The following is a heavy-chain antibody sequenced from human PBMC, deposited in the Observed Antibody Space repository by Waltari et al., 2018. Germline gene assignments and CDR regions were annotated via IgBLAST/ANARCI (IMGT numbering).Heavy chain of an antibody. Sequence: QVQLVESGGGVVQPGRSLRLSCAASGFTFSSYAMHWVRQAQGKGLEWVEVISYEGSNKYYAGSVKGRFTISRDSSKNTLYLQMNSLRAEDTAVYYCARDLMDRWGAFDIWGQGTMVTVSS. CDR1: GFTFSSYA. V-gene: IGHV3-30-3*01. J-gene: IGHJ3*02. D-gene: IGHD2-2*03. CDR3: ARDLMDRWGAFDI. CDR2: ISYEGSNK.